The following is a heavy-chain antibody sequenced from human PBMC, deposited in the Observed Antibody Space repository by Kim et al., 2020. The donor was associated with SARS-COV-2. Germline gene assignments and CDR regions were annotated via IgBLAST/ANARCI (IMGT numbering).Heavy chain of an antibody. V-gene: IGHV3-9*01. Sequence: IDYADSVKGRFTITRDFAKNSLYLQMNSLRVDDTALYYCGKDLVPGGLDVWGQGTTVTVSS. J-gene: IGHJ6*02. CDR2: I. CDR3: GKDLVPGGLDV. D-gene: IGHD2-8*02.